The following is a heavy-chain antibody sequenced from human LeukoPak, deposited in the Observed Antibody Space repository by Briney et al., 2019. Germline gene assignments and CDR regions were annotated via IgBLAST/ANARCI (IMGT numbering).Heavy chain of an antibody. J-gene: IGHJ4*02. D-gene: IGHD6-13*01. CDR3: ARSIPYGTTWYGRSDY. V-gene: IGHV3-7*03. CDR1: GFTFSSYA. CDR2: IKPDGTTK. Sequence: PGGSLRLSCAASGFTFSSYAMHWVRQAPGKGLEWVANIKPDGTTKFYVDPVKGRFTISRDNALNSLYLQMNSLRAEDTAIYYCARSIPYGTTWYGRSDYWGQGTLVTVSS.